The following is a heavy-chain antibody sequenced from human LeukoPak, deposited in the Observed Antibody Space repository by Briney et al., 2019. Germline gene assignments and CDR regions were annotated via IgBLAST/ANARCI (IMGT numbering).Heavy chain of an antibody. CDR2: IYYSGST. V-gene: IGHV4-39*01. D-gene: IGHD3-9*01. CDR1: GGSVSSSSYY. Sequence: SETLSLTCTISGGSVSSSSYYWGRIRQPPGTGLEWIGSIYYSGSTYYNPSLESRVTISVDTSKNQFSLKLISVTAADTAVYYCARPFDGLFDYWGQGTLVTVSS. CDR3: ARPFDGLFDY. J-gene: IGHJ4*02.